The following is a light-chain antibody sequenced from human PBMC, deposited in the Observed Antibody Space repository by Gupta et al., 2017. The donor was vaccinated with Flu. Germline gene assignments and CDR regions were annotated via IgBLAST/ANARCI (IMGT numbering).Light chain of an antibody. CDR3: QSYERTNRYV. J-gene: IGLJ1*01. V-gene: IGLV6-57*01. Sequence: FMLTQSHSVSESPGKTVTTSCTRSSCSIARSPVQWYQQRPRSPPTTVIYANDQSPSWAPDRFSGSIDSSANTASLTISGLRTEDEADYYCQSYERTNRYVFGPGTKVAVL. CDR2: AND. CDR1: SCSIARSP.